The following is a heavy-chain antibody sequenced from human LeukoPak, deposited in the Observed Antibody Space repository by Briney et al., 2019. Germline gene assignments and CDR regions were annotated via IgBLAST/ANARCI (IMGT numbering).Heavy chain of an antibody. CDR3: ARHGLEMTPDF. D-gene: IGHD3/OR15-3a*01. CDR1: GYSFTNYW. V-gene: IGHV5-51*01. J-gene: IGHJ4*02. CDR2: IYPGDSDT. Sequence: GESLKISCKGSGYSFTNYWIGWVRQMPGKGLEWMGIIYPGDSDTRYSPSFQDQVTISADKSITTAYLQWSSLKASDTAMYYCARHGLEMTPDFWGQGTLVTVSS.